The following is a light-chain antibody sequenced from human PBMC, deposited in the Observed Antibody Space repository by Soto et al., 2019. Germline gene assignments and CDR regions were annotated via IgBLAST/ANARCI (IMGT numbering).Light chain of an antibody. CDR3: VSYVSSGT. V-gene: IGKV3-20*01. CDR2: GAS. J-gene: IGKJ1*01. CDR1: QSVSNNY. Sequence: IVVTQSPGTLSLSQGERATLSCRASQSVSNNYLAWYQREPGQAPRLLIYGASNRATGIPDRFSGSGSGTDFTLTISRLEPEDIAVCYWVSYVSSGTFGQRTKVDI.